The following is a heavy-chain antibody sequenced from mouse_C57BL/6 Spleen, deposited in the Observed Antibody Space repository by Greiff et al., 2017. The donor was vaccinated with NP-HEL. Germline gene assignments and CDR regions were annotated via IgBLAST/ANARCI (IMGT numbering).Heavy chain of an antibody. CDR2: FYPGSGSI. V-gene: IGHV1-62-2*01. CDR3: ARHEDYYGSSYIGDYFDY. D-gene: IGHD1-1*01. Sequence: VQLQQSGAELVKPGASVKLSCKASGYTFTEYTIHWVKQRSGQGLEWIGWFYPGSGSIKYNEKFKDKATLTADKSSSTVYMELSRLTSEDSAVYFCARHEDYYGSSYIGDYFDYWGQGTTLTVSS. J-gene: IGHJ2*01. CDR1: GYTFTEYT.